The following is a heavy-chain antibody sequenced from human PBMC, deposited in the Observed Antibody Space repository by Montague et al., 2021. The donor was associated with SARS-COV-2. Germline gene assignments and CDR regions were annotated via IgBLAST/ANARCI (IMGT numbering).Heavy chain of an antibody. Sequence: NPSLKTRVTISVDTSKTQFSLTLNSMTAAATAVYYCAREHRWNWFDPWGQGTLVIVSA. CDR3: AREHRWNWFDP. V-gene: IGHV4-59*01. D-gene: IGHD5-24*01. J-gene: IGHJ5*02.